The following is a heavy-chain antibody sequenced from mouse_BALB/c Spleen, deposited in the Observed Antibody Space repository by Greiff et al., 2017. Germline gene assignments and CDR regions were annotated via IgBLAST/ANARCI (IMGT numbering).Heavy chain of an antibody. Sequence: QVQLQQSGAELVKPGASVKLSCKASGYTFTSYYMYWVKQRPGQGLEWIGEINPSNGGTNFNEKFKSKATLTVDKSSSTAYMQLSSLTSEDSAVYYCTRSNWEGDYFDYWGQGTTLTVSS. J-gene: IGHJ2*01. V-gene: IGHV1S81*02. D-gene: IGHD4-1*01. CDR2: INPSNGGT. CDR1: GYTFTSYY. CDR3: TRSNWEGDYFDY.